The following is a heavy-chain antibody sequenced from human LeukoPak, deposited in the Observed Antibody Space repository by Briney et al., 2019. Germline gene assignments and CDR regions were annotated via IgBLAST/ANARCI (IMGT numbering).Heavy chain of an antibody. J-gene: IGHJ4*02. CDR1: GGSISSGDYY. CDR3: ARVTCSSTSCYPTDYYFDC. V-gene: IGHV4-30-4*01. CDR2: IYYSGST. D-gene: IGHD2-2*01. Sequence: SETLSLTCTVSGGSISSGDYYWSWIRQPPGKGLEWIGYIYYSGSTYYNPSLKSRVTISVDTSKNQFSLKLSSVTAADTAVYYCARVTCSSTSCYPTDYYFDCWGQGTLVTVSS.